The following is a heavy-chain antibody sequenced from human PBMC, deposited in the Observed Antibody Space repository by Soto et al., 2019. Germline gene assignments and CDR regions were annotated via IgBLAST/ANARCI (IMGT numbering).Heavy chain of an antibody. Sequence: QVQLQGSGPGLVKPSGTLSLTCTVSGDSVSSNNWWNWVRQSPGKGLDWIGETHPTGNSNYHPSLRSRVTISVDTSNNQFSRTLPSLTPANTAGYFCARVRAGCRRTSCFLKAWGRGPVVTVSP. CDR2: THPTGNS. J-gene: IGHJ5*02. V-gene: IGHV4-4*02. CDR1: GDSVSSNNW. CDR3: ARVRAGCRRTSCFLKA. D-gene: IGHD2-2*01.